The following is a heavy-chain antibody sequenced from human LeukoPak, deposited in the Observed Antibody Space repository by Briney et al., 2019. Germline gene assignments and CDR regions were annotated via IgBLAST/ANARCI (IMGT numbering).Heavy chain of an antibody. Sequence: ASVKVSCKASGFTFSSYYMHWVRQAPGQGLEWMGWINPNSGGTNYAQKFQGRVTMTRDTSISTAYMELSRLRSDDTAVYYCARDWYYDISGYPVGDFWGQGTLVTVSS. D-gene: IGHD3-22*01. CDR1: GFTFSSYY. CDR3: ARDWYYDISGYPVGDF. V-gene: IGHV1-2*02. CDR2: INPNSGGT. J-gene: IGHJ4*02.